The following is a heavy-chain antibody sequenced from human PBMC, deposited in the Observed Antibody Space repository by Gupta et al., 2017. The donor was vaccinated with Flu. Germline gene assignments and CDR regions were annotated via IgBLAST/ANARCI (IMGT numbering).Heavy chain of an antibody. J-gene: IGHJ4*02. CDR3: ARGIGSSWQGNDY. Sequence: RQAPGQGLEWMGGIIPIFGTANYAQKFQGRVTITADESTSTAYMELSSLRSEDTAVYYWARGIGSSWQGNDYWGQGTLVTVSS. V-gene: IGHV1-69*01. CDR2: IIPIFGTA. D-gene: IGHD6-13*01.